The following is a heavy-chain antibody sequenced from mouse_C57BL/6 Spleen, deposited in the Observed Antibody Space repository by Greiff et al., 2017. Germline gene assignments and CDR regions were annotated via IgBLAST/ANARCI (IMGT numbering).Heavy chain of an antibody. CDR2: INPNNGGT. V-gene: IGHV1-26*01. CDR1: GYTFTDYY. Sequence: VQLQQSGPELVKPGASVKISCKASGYTFTDYYMNWVKQSHGKSLEWIGDINPNNGGTSYNQKFKGKATLTVDKSSSTAYMELRSLTSEDSAVYYCASYYGPFDYWGQGTTLTVSS. D-gene: IGHD1-1*01. J-gene: IGHJ2*01. CDR3: ASYYGPFDY.